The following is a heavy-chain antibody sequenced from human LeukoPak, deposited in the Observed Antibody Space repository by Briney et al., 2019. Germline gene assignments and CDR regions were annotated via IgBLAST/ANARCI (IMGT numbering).Heavy chain of an antibody. CDR1: GFTFSNYG. CDR2: IWYDGSNK. J-gene: IGHJ4*02. D-gene: IGHD3-3*01. Sequence: PGGSLRLSCAASGFTFSNYGMHWVCQAPGKGLEWVAVIWYDGSNKYSADSVKGRFTISRDNSKNTLYLQMNSLRAEDTAVYYCARSIIGVGVRHSFDYWGPGTLVTVSS. CDR3: ARSIIGVGVRHSFDY. V-gene: IGHV3-33*01.